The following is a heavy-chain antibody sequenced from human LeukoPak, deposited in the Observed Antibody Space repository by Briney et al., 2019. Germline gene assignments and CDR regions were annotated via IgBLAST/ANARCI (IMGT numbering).Heavy chain of an antibody. D-gene: IGHD3-10*01. CDR3: AASYGSGSYWDY. CDR1: GDSVSSSSYY. Sequence: SETLSLNCTVSGDSVSSSSYYWGWIRQPPGKGLEWIGSIYYTESIYHNPSLKSRVTISVDTSKNQLSLKLSSVTAADSAVYYCAASYGSGSYWDYWGQGTLVTVSS. CDR2: IYYTESI. J-gene: IGHJ4*02. V-gene: IGHV4-39*01.